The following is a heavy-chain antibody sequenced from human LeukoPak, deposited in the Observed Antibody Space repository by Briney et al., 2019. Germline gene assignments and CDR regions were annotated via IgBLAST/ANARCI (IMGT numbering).Heavy chain of an antibody. V-gene: IGHV4-59*01. CDR3: ARHSSRYYYNTTGSQGFDP. D-gene: IGHD3-22*01. Sequence: SETLSLTCTVSGDPISIYYWSWIRQPPTKGLEWIGYVHYSGNTNYNPSLESRVTISLETSKNLFSLQLKSLTAADTAVYYCARHSSRYYYNTTGSQGFDPWGQGTLVTVSS. CDR1: GDPISIYY. J-gene: IGHJ5*02. CDR2: VHYSGNT.